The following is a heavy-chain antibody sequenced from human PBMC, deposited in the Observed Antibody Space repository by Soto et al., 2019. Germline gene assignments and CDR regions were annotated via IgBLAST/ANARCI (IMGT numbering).Heavy chain of an antibody. CDR3: AKDLTEGTPYMHYYGMDV. J-gene: IGHJ6*02. CDR2: ISGSGGST. V-gene: IGHV3-23*01. Sequence: EVQLLEFGGGLVQPGGSLRLSCAASGFTFSSYAMSWVRQAPGKGLEWVSAISGSGGSTYYADSVKGRFTISRDNSKNTLYLQMNSLRAEDTAVYYCAKDLTEGTPYMHYYGMDVWGQGTTVTVSS. D-gene: IGHD3-16*01. CDR1: GFTFSSYA.